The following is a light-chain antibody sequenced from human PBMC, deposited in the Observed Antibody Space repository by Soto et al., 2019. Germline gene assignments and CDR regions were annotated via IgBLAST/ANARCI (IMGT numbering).Light chain of an antibody. J-gene: IGKJ2*01. V-gene: IGKV1-5*01. Sequence: DIQMTQSPSTLSASVGDRVTITCRASQSINNWLAWYQQKPGKAPKLLIFDAFNLESGVPFRFSGSGFGTEFTLTISSLQPDDSATYYCQQYHDYYTFGQGTKLEIK. CDR1: QSINNW. CDR2: DAF. CDR3: QQYHDYYT.